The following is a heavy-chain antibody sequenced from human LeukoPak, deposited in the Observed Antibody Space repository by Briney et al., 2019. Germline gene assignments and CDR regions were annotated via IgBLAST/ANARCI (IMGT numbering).Heavy chain of an antibody. CDR2: ISGSGIST. V-gene: IGHV3-23*01. D-gene: IGHD6-25*01. Sequence: GGSLRLSCAAPGFTISSYAMSWVRQAPGKGLEWVSAISGSGISTYYADSVKGRFTISRDSSKNTLYLQMNSLRAEDTAVYYCAKRPRAAAEAYFDYWGQGTLVTVSS. CDR1: GFTISSYA. J-gene: IGHJ4*02. CDR3: AKRPRAAAEAYFDY.